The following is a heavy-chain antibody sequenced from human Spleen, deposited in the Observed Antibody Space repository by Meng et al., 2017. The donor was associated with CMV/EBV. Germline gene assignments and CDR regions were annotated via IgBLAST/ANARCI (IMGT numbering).Heavy chain of an antibody. CDR3: ARDGIITIFGVVISPRPYDRNIYGMDA. D-gene: IGHD3-3*01. Sequence: GESLKISCAASGFTFSSYAMHWVRQAPGKGLEWVALISYDGSNKYYADSVKGRFTISRDNSKNTLYLQMNSLRAEDTAVYYCARDGIITIFGVVISPRPYDRNIYGMDAWGQGTTVTVSS. CDR2: ISYDGSNK. J-gene: IGHJ6*02. CDR1: GFTFSSYA. V-gene: IGHV3-30-3*01.